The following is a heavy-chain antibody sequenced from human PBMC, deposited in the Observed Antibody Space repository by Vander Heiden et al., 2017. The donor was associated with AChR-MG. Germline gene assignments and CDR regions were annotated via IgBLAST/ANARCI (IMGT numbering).Heavy chain of an antibody. CDR3: ARDRGNSGYDINDY. J-gene: IGHJ4*02. CDR2: IKQDGGEK. Sequence: EVQLVESGGGLVQPGGSLRLSCAASGFTFSTYWMTWVRPAPGRGLEWVANIKQDGGEKFYVDSVKGRFTISRDNAKNSLYLQMNSLRAEDTAVYYCARDRGNSGYDINDYWGQGTLVTVSS. V-gene: IGHV3-7*01. CDR1: GFTFSTYW. D-gene: IGHD5-12*01.